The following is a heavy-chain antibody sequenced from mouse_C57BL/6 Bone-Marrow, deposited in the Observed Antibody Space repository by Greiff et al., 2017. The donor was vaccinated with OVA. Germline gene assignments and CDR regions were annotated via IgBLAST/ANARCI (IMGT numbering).Heavy chain of an antibody. CDR3: ARGLYYDYDPPFAY. CDR1: GYTFTSYW. J-gene: IGHJ3*01. Sequence: QVHVKQPGAELVKPGASVKMSCKASGYTFTSYWITWVKQRPGQGLEWIGDIYPGSGSTNYHEKFKSKSTLTVDTSSSTAYMQLSSLTSEDSAVYYCARGLYYDYDPPFAYWGQGTLVTVSA. CDR2: IYPGSGST. V-gene: IGHV1-55*01. D-gene: IGHD2-4*01.